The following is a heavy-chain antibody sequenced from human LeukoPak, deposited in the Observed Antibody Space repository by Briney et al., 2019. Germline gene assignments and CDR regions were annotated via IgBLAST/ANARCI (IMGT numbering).Heavy chain of an antibody. CDR2: IYYSGST. Sequence: PSETLSLTCTVSGYSISSGYYWGWIRQPPGKGLEWIGYIYYSGSTNYNSSLKSRVTISVDTSKNQFSLKLSSVTAADTAVYYCARGRITMVRGVISPSLYYFDYWGQGTLVTVSS. D-gene: IGHD3-10*01. CDR1: GYSISSGYY. V-gene: IGHV4-61*01. J-gene: IGHJ4*02. CDR3: ARGRITMVRGVISPSLYYFDY.